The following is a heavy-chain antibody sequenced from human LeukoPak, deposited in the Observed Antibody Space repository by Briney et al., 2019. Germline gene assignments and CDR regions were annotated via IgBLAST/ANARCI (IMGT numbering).Heavy chain of an antibody. CDR1: GVTSSSYW. Sequence: GSLRLSCAASGVTSSSYWMHWVRQAPGKGLVRVSRINSDGSSTSYADSVKGRFTISRDNAKNTLYLQMNSLRAEDTAVYYCARARAVRGFDYWGQGTLVTVSS. CDR2: INSDGSST. D-gene: IGHD3-10*01. J-gene: IGHJ4*02. V-gene: IGHV3-74*01. CDR3: ARARAVRGFDY.